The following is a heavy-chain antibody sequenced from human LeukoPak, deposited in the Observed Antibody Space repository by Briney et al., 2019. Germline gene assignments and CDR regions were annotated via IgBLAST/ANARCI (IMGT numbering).Heavy chain of an antibody. Sequence: SVKVSCKASGGTFSSYAISWVRQAPGQGLEWTGGIIPIFGTANYAQKFQGRVTITADESTSTAYMELSSLRSEDTAVYYCARDGHTGATIFHWFDPWGQGTLVTVSS. CDR3: ARDGHTGATIFHWFDP. J-gene: IGHJ5*02. CDR2: IIPIFGTA. V-gene: IGHV1-69*01. D-gene: IGHD3-9*01. CDR1: GGTFSSYA.